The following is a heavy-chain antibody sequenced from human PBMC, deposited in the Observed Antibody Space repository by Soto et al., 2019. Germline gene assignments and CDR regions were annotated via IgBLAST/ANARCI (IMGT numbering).Heavy chain of an antibody. Sequence: QVQLQESGPGLVKLSETLSLTCTVSGGSISSYYWSWIRQPAGKGLEWIGRIYTSGSTNYNPSLKSRVTMSVDTSKNQFSLKLSSVTAADTAVYYCAREDVGWELHADYGMDVWGQGTTVTVSS. D-gene: IGHD1-26*01. V-gene: IGHV4-4*07. CDR1: GGSISSYY. J-gene: IGHJ6*02. CDR2: IYTSGST. CDR3: AREDVGWELHADYGMDV.